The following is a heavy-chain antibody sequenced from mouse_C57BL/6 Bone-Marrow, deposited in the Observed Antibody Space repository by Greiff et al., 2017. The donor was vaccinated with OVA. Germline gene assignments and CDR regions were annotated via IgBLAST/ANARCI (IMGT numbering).Heavy chain of an antibody. CDR1: GYTFTNYW. Sequence: QVQLQQSGAELVRPGTSVKMSCKASGYTFTNYWIGWAKQRPGHGLEWIGDIYPGGGYTNYNEKFKGKATLTADKSSSTAYMQFSSLTSEDSAIYYGARGGTNWYFDVWGTGTTVTVSS. CDR2: IYPGGGYT. V-gene: IGHV1-63*01. J-gene: IGHJ1*03. CDR3: ARGGTNWYFDV. D-gene: IGHD3-1*01.